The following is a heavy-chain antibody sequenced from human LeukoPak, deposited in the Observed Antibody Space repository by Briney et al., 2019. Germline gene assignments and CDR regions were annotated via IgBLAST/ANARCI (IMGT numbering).Heavy chain of an antibody. D-gene: IGHD3-22*01. CDR3: ARDQGYYDSSGAPLVDY. Sequence: ASVKVSCKASGYIFSTYGIAWVRQAPGQGLEWMGWINTNTGNPTYAQGFTGRFVFSLDTSVSTAYLQISSLKAEDTAVYYCARDQGYYDSSGAPLVDYWGQGTLVTVSS. CDR1: GYIFSTYG. CDR2: INTNTGNP. J-gene: IGHJ4*02. V-gene: IGHV7-4-1*02.